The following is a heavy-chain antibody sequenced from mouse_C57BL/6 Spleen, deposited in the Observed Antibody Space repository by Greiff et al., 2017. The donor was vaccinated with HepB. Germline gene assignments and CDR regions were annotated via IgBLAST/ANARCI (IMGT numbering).Heavy chain of an antibody. J-gene: IGHJ3*01. Sequence: QVQLKQSGPGLVQPSQSLSITCTVSGFSLTSYGVHWVRQSPGKGLEWLGVIWSGGSTDYNAAFISRLSISKDNSKSQVFFKMNSLQADDTAIYYCATNLFAYWGQGTLVTVSA. CDR3: ATNLFAY. CDR1: GFSLTSYG. V-gene: IGHV2-2*01. CDR2: IWSGGST.